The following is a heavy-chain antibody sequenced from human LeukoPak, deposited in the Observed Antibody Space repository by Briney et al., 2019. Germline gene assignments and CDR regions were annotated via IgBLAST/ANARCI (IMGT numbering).Heavy chain of an antibody. CDR3: ARVHSSPWGFDY. CDR1: GGSISSYY. V-gene: IGHV4-59*01. CDR2: IYYSGST. J-gene: IGHJ4*02. Sequence: PSETLSLTCTVSGGSISSYYWSWIRQPPGKGLEWIGNIYYSGSTNCNPSLKSRVTISVDTSKNQFSLKLSSVTAADTAVYYCARVHSSPWGFDYWGQGTLVTVSS. D-gene: IGHD6-6*01.